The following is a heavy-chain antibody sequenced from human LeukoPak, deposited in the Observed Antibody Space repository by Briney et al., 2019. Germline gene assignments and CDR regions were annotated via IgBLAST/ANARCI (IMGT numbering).Heavy chain of an antibody. V-gene: IGHV3-23*01. Sequence: GGSLRLSCAASGFTFSSYAMSWVRQAPGKGLEWVSAISGSGGSTYYADSVKGRFTISRDNSKNTLYLQMNSLRAEDTAVYYCAKVGDYYDSSGYFDYWGQGTLVTVSS. J-gene: IGHJ4*02. D-gene: IGHD3-22*01. CDR3: AKVGDYYDSSGYFDY. CDR1: GFTFSSYA. CDR2: ISGSGGST.